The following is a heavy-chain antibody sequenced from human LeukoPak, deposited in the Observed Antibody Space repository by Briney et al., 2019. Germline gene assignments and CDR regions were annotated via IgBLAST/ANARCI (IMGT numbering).Heavy chain of an antibody. D-gene: IGHD1-26*01. J-gene: IGHJ3*02. Sequence: GESLKISCKGSGYSFTSYWIGWVRQMPGKGLEWMGILYPGDSDAKYSPSFQGQVTISLDKSISTAYLQWNSLKASDTAIYYCARPRSGSYYGAFDIWGQGTMVTVSS. CDR1: GYSFTSYW. CDR3: ARPRSGSYYGAFDI. V-gene: IGHV5-51*01. CDR2: LYPGDSDA.